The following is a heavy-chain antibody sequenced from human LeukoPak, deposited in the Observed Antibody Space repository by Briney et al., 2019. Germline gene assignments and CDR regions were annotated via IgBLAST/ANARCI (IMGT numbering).Heavy chain of an antibody. Sequence: PGGSLRLSCTASGFTFGDYAMSWFRQAPGKELEWVGFIRSKAYGGTTEYAASVKGRFTISRDDSKSIAYLQMNSLKTEDTAVYYCTRVGMVVAATNNYYYYGMDVWGQGTAVTVSS. CDR1: GFTFGDYA. CDR3: TRVGMVVAATNNYYYYGMDV. J-gene: IGHJ6*02. D-gene: IGHD2-15*01. V-gene: IGHV3-49*03. CDR2: IRSKAYGGTT.